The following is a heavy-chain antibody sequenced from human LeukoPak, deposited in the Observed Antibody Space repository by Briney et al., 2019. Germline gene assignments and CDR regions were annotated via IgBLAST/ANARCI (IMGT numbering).Heavy chain of an antibody. CDR2: IWNDGSNK. J-gene: IGHJ6*02. D-gene: IGHD3-16*01. CDR3: ARDPGLGLWYGLDV. Sequence: SGRSLTLCCAASGFTFSSYGMHWVRQAPGKGLEWVAVIWNDGSNKYYADSVKGRFTISRDNSKNTLYLQMNSLRAEDTAVYYCARDPGLGLWYGLDVLGQGTTVTVSS. V-gene: IGHV3-33*01. CDR1: GFTFSSYG.